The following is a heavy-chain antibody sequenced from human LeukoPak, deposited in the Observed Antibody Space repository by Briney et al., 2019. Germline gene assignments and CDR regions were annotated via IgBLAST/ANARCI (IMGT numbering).Heavy chain of an antibody. J-gene: IGHJ5*02. CDR3: ARVKGSNWLDP. D-gene: IGHD6-6*01. V-gene: IGHV4-59*01. Sequence: IGYSSNIEWTYYNPSLKSRVPISLDPSKNQFSLRLNSVTAADTAVYYCARVKGSNWLDPWGQGXXV. CDR2: SSNIEWT.